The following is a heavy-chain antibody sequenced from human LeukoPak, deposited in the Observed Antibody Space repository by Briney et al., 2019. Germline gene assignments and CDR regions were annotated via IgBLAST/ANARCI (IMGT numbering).Heavy chain of an antibody. D-gene: IGHD5-18*01. V-gene: IGHV1-46*01. Sequence: ASVKVSCKASGYTFSSYYMKWVRQAPGQGLEWMGIINPVGGSTSYAQKFQGRVTMTRDTSTSTVYMELSSLRYEDTAVYYCARGYSYDSVLDYWGQGTLVTVSS. CDR1: GYTFSSYY. CDR3: ARGYSYDSVLDY. CDR2: INPVGGST. J-gene: IGHJ4*02.